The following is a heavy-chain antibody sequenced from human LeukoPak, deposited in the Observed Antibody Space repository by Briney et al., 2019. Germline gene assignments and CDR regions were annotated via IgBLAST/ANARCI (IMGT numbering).Heavy chain of an antibody. D-gene: IGHD6-19*01. CDR2: LYNRGST. J-gene: IGHJ3*02. V-gene: IGHV4-59*01. CDR1: GGSISSYY. CDR3: ARDRPGIAVAGDAFDI. Sequence: SETLSLTCTVSGGSISSYYLSWIRQPPGKGLEWIGYLYNRGSTNYNPSLKSRVTISVDTSKNQFSLKLRSVTAADTAVYYCARDRPGIAVAGDAFDIWGQRTMVTVSS.